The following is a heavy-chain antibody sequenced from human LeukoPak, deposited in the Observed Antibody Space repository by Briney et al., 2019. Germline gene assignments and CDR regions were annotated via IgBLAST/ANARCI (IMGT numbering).Heavy chain of an antibody. CDR3: ARWLRGYNDWFDP. V-gene: IGHV1-18*01. J-gene: IGHJ5*02. CDR2: IGAYNGNT. Sequence: ASVKVSCKASGYTFTKYGISWVRQAPGQGLEWMGWIGAYNGNTNYAQKLQGRVTMTTDTSTSTAYMELRSLRSDDTALYYCARWLRGYNDWFDPWGQGTLVTVSS. CDR1: GYTFTKYG. D-gene: IGHD3-22*01.